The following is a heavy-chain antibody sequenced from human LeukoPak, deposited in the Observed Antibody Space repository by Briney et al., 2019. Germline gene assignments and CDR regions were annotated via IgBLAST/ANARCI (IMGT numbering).Heavy chain of an antibody. CDR3: ARTLIDDDILTTYYGNGFDI. Sequence: VASVKVSCKSSGYTFTVYYMHWVRQAPGQGLELMGWINPNSVGTKYAQKFQGRVTMTRDTSISTAYMELSRLRSDDRAVYYCARTLIDDDILTTYYGNGFDIWGQGTMVTVSS. V-gene: IGHV1-2*02. D-gene: IGHD3-9*01. CDR1: GYTFTVYY. J-gene: IGHJ3*02. CDR2: INPNSVGT.